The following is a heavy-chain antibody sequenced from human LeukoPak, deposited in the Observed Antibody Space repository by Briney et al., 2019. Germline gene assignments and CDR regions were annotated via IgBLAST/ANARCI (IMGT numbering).Heavy chain of an antibody. CDR1: GYXFTGYY. J-gene: IGHJ4*02. CDR3: ARDGHGGDSFDY. CDR2: INANSGGT. D-gene: IGHD4-23*01. V-gene: IGHV1-2*02. Sequence: ASVKVSCKASGYXFTGYYIHWVQQAPGQGLEWMGWINANSGGTDYAQKFQDRVTMTRDTSISTAYMELSRLRSDDTAVYYCARDGHGGDSFDYWGQGTLVTVSS.